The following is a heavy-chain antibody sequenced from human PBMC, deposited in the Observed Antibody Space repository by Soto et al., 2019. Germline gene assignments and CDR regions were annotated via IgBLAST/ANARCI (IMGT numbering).Heavy chain of an antibody. D-gene: IGHD2-15*01. Sequence: EVQLLESGGGLVQPGGSLRLSCAASGFTFSSYAMSWVRQAPGKGLEWVSAIGGSGDSAYYADSVKGRFIISRDDSENTLYLHMNSLRAEDTAVYYYARDPHYCPGGNCYRLFDYWGQGTLVTVSS. CDR3: ARDPHYCPGGNCYRLFDY. CDR2: IGGSGDSA. J-gene: IGHJ4*02. CDR1: GFTFSSYA. V-gene: IGHV3-23*01.